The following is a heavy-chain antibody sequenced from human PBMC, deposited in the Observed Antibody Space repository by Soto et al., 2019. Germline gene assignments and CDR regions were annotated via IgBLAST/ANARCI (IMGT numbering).Heavy chain of an antibody. J-gene: IGHJ4*02. CDR2: INHSGST. D-gene: IGHD3-10*01. V-gene: IGHV4-34*01. CDR3: ARLLRGIPDY. CDR1: GGSFSGYY. Sequence: QVQLQQWGAGLLKPSETLSLTCAVYGGSFSGYYWSWIRQPPGKGLEWIGEINHSGSTNYNPSLKSRVTISVDTSKYQFSLKLSSVTAADTAVYYCARLLRGIPDYWGQGTLVTVSS.